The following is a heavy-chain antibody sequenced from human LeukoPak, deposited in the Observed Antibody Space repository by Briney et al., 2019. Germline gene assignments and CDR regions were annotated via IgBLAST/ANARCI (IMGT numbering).Heavy chain of an antibody. V-gene: IGHV3-7*05. Sequence: GGSLRLSCVASGFTFSSYWMTWVRQAPGRGLEWVANINQGGGQKYYVDSLKGRFTISRDNAKNSLYLQMNSLRAEDTAVYYCARHVLHALDIWGQGTVVTVSS. CDR3: ARHVLHALDI. D-gene: IGHD3-10*02. CDR1: GFTFSSYW. J-gene: IGHJ3*02. CDR2: INQGGGQK.